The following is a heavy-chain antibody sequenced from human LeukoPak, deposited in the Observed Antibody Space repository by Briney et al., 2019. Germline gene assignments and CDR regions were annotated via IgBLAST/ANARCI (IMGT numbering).Heavy chain of an antibody. V-gene: IGHV3-30-3*01. J-gene: IGHJ4*02. D-gene: IGHD6-6*01. CDR2: ISYDGSNK. CDR3: ASSGIAARPFYFDY. CDR1: GFTFSSYA. Sequence: PGRSLRLSCAASGFTFSSYAMHWVRQAPGKGLEWVAVISYDGSNKYYADSVKGRFTISRDNAKNSLYLQMNSLRAEDTAVYYCASSGIAARPFYFDYWGQGTLVTVSS.